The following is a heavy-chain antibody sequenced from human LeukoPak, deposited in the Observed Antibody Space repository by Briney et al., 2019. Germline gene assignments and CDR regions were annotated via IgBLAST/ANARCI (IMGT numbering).Heavy chain of an antibody. CDR1: GGSISSGDYY. V-gene: IGHV4-30-4*01. CDR2: IYYSGST. Sequence: PSQTLSLTCNVSGGSISSGDYYWSWIRQPPGKGLEWIGYIYYSGSTYYNPSLKSRVTISVDTSKNQFSLKLSSVTAADTAVYYCARARAGYSYVPLDYYFDYWGQGTLVTVSS. D-gene: IGHD5-18*01. CDR3: ARARAGYSYVPLDYYFDY. J-gene: IGHJ4*02.